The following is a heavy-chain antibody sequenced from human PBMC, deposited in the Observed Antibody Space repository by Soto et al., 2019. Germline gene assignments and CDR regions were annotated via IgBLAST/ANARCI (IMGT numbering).Heavy chain of an antibody. Sequence: QVHLVQSGAEVKKPGASVKVSCKASGYTFTSYAMHWVRQAPGQRLEWMGWINAGNGNTKYSQKFQGRVTITRDTSASTAYMELSSLRSEDTAMYYCARDGGLYYYYGMDVWGQGTTVTVSS. D-gene: IGHD3-16*01. CDR3: ARDGGLYYYYGMDV. J-gene: IGHJ6*02. V-gene: IGHV1-3*01. CDR2: INAGNGNT. CDR1: GYTFTSYA.